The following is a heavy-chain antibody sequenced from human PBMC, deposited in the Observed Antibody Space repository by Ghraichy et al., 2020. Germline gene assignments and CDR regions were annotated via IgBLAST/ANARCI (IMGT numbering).Heavy chain of an antibody. CDR3: ARILPFGYYYDSSGYYDY. Sequence: GESLNISCAASGFTFNKYWMSWVRQAPGKGLEWVADIKKDGSEKYYVDSVKGRFTISRDNAKNSLYLQMNSLRAEDTAVYYCARILPFGYYYDSSGYYDYWGQGTLVTVPS. CDR1: GFTFNKYW. CDR2: IKKDGSEK. V-gene: IGHV3-7*01. J-gene: IGHJ4*02. D-gene: IGHD3-22*01.